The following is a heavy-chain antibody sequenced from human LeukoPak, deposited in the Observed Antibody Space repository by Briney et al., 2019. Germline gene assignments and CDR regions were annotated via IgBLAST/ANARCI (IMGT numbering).Heavy chain of an antibody. V-gene: IGHV3-30-3*01. CDR1: GFMFSSYA. D-gene: IGHD2-2*01. CDR3: ARDGGYCSSTSCQIDY. CDR2: ISCDGSNK. Sequence: PGRSLRLSCAASGFMFSSYALHWVRQAPGKGLEWVAVISCDGSNKYYADSVRGRFTISRDNSKNTLYLQMNSLRAEDTAVYYCARDGGYCSSTSCQIDYWGQGTLVTVSS. J-gene: IGHJ4*02.